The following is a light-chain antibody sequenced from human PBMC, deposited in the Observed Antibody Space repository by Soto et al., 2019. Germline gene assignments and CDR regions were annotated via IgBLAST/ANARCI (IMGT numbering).Light chain of an antibody. CDR3: QVWDSSSDRYV. J-gene: IGLJ1*01. CDR1: NIGSKS. Sequence: SYELTQPPSVSVAPGKTARITCGGNNIGSKSVHWYQQKPGQAPVLDIYYDSDRPSGIPERFSGSNSGNAATLTISRVEAGDEADYYCQVWDSSSDRYVFGTGTKVTVL. V-gene: IGLV3-21*04. CDR2: YDS.